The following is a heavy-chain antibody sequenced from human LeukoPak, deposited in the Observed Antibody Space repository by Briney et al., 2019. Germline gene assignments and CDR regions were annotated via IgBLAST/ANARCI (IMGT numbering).Heavy chain of an antibody. V-gene: IGHV1-18*01. CDR3: ARDRVDIVATILWDYGDYPFDL. CDR2: ISAYNGNT. CDR1: GYTFTSYG. Sequence: ASVKVSCKASGYTFTSYGISWVRQAPGQGLEWMGLISAYNGNTNYAQKLQGRVTMTTDTSTSTAYMELRSLRSDDTAVYYCARDRVDIVATILWDYGDYPFDLWGRGTLVTVSS. D-gene: IGHD5-12*01. J-gene: IGHJ2*01.